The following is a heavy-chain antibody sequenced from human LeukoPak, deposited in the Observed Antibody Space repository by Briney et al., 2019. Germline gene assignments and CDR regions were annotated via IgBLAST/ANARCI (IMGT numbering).Heavy chain of an antibody. CDR3: AKERYDGSGAAYDN. V-gene: IGHV3-20*04. Sequence: GGSLRLSCAASGFTFDDYGMSWVRQAPGKGLEWVSGINWSGGSTGYADSVKGRFTISRDNAKNSLFLQMNSLRAEDTALYYCAKERYDGSGAAYDNWGQGTLVTVSS. D-gene: IGHD3-10*01. CDR2: INWSGGST. J-gene: IGHJ4*02. CDR1: GFTFDDYG.